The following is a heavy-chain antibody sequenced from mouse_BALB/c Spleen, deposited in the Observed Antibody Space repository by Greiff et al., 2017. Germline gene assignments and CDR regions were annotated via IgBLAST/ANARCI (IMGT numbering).Heavy chain of an antibody. CDR1: GYSFTGYF. CDR3: ARNYDYDVGFAY. V-gene: IGHV1-20*02. D-gene: IGHD2-4*01. Sequence: EVQLQESGPELVKPGASVKISCKASGYSFTGYFMNWVMQSHGKSLEWIGRINPYNGDTFYNQKFKGKATLTVDKSSSTAHMELRSLASEDSAVYYCARNYDYDVGFAYWGQGTLVTVSA. CDR2: INPYNGDT. J-gene: IGHJ3*01.